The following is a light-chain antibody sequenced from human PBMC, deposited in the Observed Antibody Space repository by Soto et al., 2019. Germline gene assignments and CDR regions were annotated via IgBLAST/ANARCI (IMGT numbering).Light chain of an antibody. J-gene: IGKJ1*01. Sequence: DIQVTQSPSSLSASVGDKVTITCRASQDIEYDLGWYQQKPGTAPKRLIYSASSLESGVPSRFSGSGSEPEFTLTISSLQPEDCATYYCLQYRSLPWTFGRGTKVEIK. V-gene: IGKV1-17*01. CDR3: LQYRSLPWT. CDR2: SAS. CDR1: QDIEYD.